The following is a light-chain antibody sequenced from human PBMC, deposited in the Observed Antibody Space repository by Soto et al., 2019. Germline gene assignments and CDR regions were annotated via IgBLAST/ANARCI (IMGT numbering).Light chain of an antibody. CDR1: SSDVGGYNY. V-gene: IGLV2-14*01. CDR3: SSYTSSSTGV. Sequence: QSPLTQPASVSGAPGQSITISCTGTSSDVGGYNYVSWYQQHPGKAPILMIYDVSNRPSGVSNRFSGSKSGNTASLTISGLQAEDEADYYCSSYTSSSTGVFGGGTKLTVL. CDR2: DVS. J-gene: IGLJ2*01.